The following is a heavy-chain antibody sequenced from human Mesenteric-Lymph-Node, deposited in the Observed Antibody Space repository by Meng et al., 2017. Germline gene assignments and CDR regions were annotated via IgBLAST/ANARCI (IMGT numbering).Heavy chain of an antibody. CDR2: IYPGDSDT. Sequence: GESLKISCKGSGYSFTSYWIGWVRQMPGKGLEWMGIIYPGDSDTRYSPSFQGQVTISADKSISTAYLQWSSLKAPDTAMYYCARGRCSSTSCYSGADAFDIWGQGTMVTVSS. CDR3: ARGRCSSTSCYSGADAFDI. J-gene: IGHJ3*02. D-gene: IGHD2-2*01. CDR1: GYSFTSYW. V-gene: IGHV5-51*01.